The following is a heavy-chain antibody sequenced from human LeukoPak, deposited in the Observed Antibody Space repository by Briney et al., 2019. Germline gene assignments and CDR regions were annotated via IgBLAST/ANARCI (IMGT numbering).Heavy chain of an antibody. V-gene: IGHV4-31*03. Sequence: SETLSLTCTVSGGSISSGAYYWSWIRHHPGKGLEWIGYIYYSGSTYYNPSLKSRVTISLDTSKNQFSLKLSPVTAADTAVYYCAREIYGSGSYYSAIDYWGQGTLVTVSS. CDR1: GGSISSGAYY. CDR3: AREIYGSGSYYSAIDY. D-gene: IGHD3-10*01. CDR2: IYYSGST. J-gene: IGHJ4*02.